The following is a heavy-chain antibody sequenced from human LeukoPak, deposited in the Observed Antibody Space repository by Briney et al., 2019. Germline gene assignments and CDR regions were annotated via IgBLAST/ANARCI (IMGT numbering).Heavy chain of an antibody. CDR1: GFTFSSYG. CDR2: ISGSGGST. D-gene: IGHD3-10*01. J-gene: IGHJ4*02. V-gene: IGHV3-23*01. Sequence: GGSLRLSCAASGFTFSSYGMSWVRQAPGKGLEWVSAISGSGGSTYYADSVKGRFTISRDNSKNTLYLQMNSLRAEDTAVYYCAKDRFVYYGSGSYRYRTPFDYWGQGTLVTVSS. CDR3: AKDRFVYYGSGSYRYRTPFDY.